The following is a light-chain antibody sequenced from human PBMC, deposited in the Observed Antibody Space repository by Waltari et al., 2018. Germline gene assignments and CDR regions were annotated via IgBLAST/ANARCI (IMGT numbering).Light chain of an antibody. J-gene: IGKJ1*01. CDR3: MQALEFPWT. Sequence: VMTQTPLSLPVTLGESASISCRSSQSLLDNDDENTFLNWYLQKPGQSPRLLIHEVSNRASGVPDRFRGSGSETEFTLKISRVEADDIGVYYCMQALEFPWTFGQGTKVEIK. V-gene: IGKV2-40*01. CDR2: EVS. CDR1: QSLLDNDDENTF.